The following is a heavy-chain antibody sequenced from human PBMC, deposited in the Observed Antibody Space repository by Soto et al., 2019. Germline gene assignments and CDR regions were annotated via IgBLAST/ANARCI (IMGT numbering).Heavy chain of an antibody. CDR3: ARIRGVYWYFDL. CDR2: IFSNDEK. V-gene: IGHV2-26*01. CDR1: GFSLSNARMG. J-gene: IGHJ2*01. Sequence: QVTLKESGPVLVKPTETLTLTCTVSGFSLSNARMGVSWIRQPPGKALEWLAHIFSNDEKSYSTSLKSRLTTXKXXSKSQVVLTMTNMDPVDTATYYCARIRGVYWYFDLWGRGTLVTVSS.